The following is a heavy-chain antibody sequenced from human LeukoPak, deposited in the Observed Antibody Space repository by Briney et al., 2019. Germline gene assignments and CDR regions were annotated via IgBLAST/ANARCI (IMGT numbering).Heavy chain of an antibody. CDR1: GGSISSYY. CDR3: ARDPAGGAFDM. J-gene: IGHJ3*02. V-gene: IGHV4-59*01. D-gene: IGHD2-2*01. CDR2: MYYSGST. Sequence: SETLSLTCTVSGGSISSYYWSWIRQPPGKGLEWIGYMYYSGSTNYNPSLKSRVTISVDTSKNQFSLKLSTVTAADTAVYYCARDPAGGAFDMWGQGTMVTVSS.